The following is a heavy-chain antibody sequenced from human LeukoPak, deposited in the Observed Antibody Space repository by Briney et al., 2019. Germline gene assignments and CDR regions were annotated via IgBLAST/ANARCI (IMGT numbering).Heavy chain of an antibody. CDR3: ARLLWFGELSGFDY. Sequence: GGSLRLSCAASGFXFSSYWMSWVRQAPGKGLEWVVNIKQDGSEKYYLDSVKGRFTISRDNAKNSLYLQMNSLRAEDTAVYYCARLLWFGELSGFDYWGQGTLVTVSS. CDR2: IKQDGSEK. D-gene: IGHD3-10*01. V-gene: IGHV3-7*05. J-gene: IGHJ4*02. CDR1: GFXFSSYW.